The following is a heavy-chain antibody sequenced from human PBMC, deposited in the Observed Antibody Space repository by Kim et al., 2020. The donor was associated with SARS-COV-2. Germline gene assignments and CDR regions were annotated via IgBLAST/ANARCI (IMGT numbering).Heavy chain of an antibody. CDR2: ISGHGGST. D-gene: IGHD3-3*01. CDR1: GFTFDDYA. Sequence: GGSLRLSCAASGFTFDDYAIHWVRQAPGKGLEWVSLISGHGGSTYYADSVKGRFTISRDNSKNSLYLQMNSLRTEDTALYYCAKDIGRVELTFFGVFIYVAWVMDVGGQRPRLPVSS. V-gene: IGHV3-43*02. CDR3: AKDIGRVELTFFGVFIYVAWVMDV. J-gene: IGHJ6*02.